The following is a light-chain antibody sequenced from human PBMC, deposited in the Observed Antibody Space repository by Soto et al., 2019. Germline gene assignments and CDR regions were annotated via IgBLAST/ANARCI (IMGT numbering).Light chain of an antibody. J-gene: IGKJ4*01. Sequence: DIQMTQSPSTLSASVGDRVTITCRASQSISSWLAWYQQKPGKAPKLLIFGVSSLDNGVPSRFSGSGSGTEFTLTISSLQPEDFATYYSQLYSSYSGLTFGGGTKVEIK. CDR3: QLYSSYSGLT. V-gene: IGKV1-5*03. CDR1: QSISSW. CDR2: GVS.